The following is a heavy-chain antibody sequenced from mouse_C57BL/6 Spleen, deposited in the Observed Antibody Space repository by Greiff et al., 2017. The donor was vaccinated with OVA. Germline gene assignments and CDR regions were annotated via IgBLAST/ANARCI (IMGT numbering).Heavy chain of an antibody. V-gene: IGHV7-3*01. J-gene: IGHJ1*03. Sequence: EVKLVESGGGLVQPGGSLSLSCAASGFTFTDYYMSWVRQPPGKALEWLGFIRNKANGYTTEYSASVKGRFTISRDNSQSILYLQMNALRAEDSATYYCARYMTFYGSRSNWYFDVWGTGTTVTVSS. CDR1: GFTFTDYY. CDR2: IRNKANGYTT. D-gene: IGHD1-1*01. CDR3: ARYMTFYGSRSNWYFDV.